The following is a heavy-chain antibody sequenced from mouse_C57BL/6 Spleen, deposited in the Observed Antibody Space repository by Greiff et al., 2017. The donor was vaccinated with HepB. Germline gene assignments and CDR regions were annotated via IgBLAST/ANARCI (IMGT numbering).Heavy chain of an antibody. CDR3: ARLEGGYAMDY. V-gene: IGHV1-69*01. J-gene: IGHJ4*01. CDR2: IDPSDSYT. CDR1: GYTFTSYW. Sequence: QVQLKQSGAELVMPGASVKLSCKASGYTFTSYWMHWVKQRPGQGLEWIGEIDPSDSYTNYNQKFKGKSTLTVDKSSSTAYMQLSSLTSEDSAVYYCARLEGGYAMDYWGQGTSVTVSS.